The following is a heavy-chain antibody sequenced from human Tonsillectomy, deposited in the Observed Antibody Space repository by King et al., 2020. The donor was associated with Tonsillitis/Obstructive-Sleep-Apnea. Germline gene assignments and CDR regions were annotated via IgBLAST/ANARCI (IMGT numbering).Heavy chain of an antibody. J-gene: IGHJ4*02. CDR1: GYSFTSYW. D-gene: IGHD6-13*01. CDR2: IYPGDSDT. CDR3: ARLGIAAAQTYYFDY. Sequence: QLVQSGAEVRKPGESLKISCKGSGYSFTSYWIGWVRQMPGKGLEWMGIIYPGDSDTRYSPFFQGQVTISANNSIITAYLQWSSLKASDTAMYYCARLGIAAAQTYYFDYWGQGTLVTVSS. V-gene: IGHV5-51*01.